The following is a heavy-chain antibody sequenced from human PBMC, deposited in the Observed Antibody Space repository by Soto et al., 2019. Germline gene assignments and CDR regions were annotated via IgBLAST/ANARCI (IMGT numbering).Heavy chain of an antibody. J-gene: IGHJ5*02. CDR1: GGSISSGGYY. CDR3: ARSPIVVVVAAGNWFDP. V-gene: IGHV4-31*03. Sequence: ASETLSLTCTVSGGSISSGGYYWSWIRQHPGKGLEWIGYIYYSGSTYYNPSLKSRVTISVDTSKNQFSLKLSSVTAADTAVYYCARSPIVVVVAAGNWFDPWGQGTLVTVSS. CDR2: IYYSGST. D-gene: IGHD2-15*01.